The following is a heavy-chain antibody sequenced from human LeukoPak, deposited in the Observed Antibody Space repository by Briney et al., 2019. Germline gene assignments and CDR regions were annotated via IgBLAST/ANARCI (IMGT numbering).Heavy chain of an antibody. D-gene: IGHD6-13*01. CDR3: ARVVGKYSSSWYY. Sequence: PSETLSLTCAVYGGSFSRYSWSWIRQPPGKGLEWIGEINHSGRTNYNPSLKGRVTISVDTSKNQFSLKLRSVTAADTAVYYCARVVGKYSSSWYYWGQGTLVTVSS. V-gene: IGHV4-34*01. J-gene: IGHJ4*02. CDR1: GGSFSRYS. CDR2: INHSGRT.